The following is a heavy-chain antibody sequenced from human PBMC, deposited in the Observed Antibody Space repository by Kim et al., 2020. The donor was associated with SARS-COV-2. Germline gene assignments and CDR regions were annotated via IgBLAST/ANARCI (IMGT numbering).Heavy chain of an antibody. Sequence: GPVKVRFTISRDKAKNSLELPMNSLRDEDTAVYYCARDRFFRWPNYGMDVWGQGTTVTVSS. CDR3: ARDRFFRWPNYGMDV. V-gene: IGHV3-48*02. J-gene: IGHJ6*02.